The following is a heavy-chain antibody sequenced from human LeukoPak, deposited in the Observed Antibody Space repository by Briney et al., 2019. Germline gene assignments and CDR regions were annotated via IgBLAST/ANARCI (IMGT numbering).Heavy chain of an antibody. D-gene: IGHD3-22*01. CDR3: ATYSSLNRREFQY. CDR2: ISWDGGST. Sequence: GGSLRLSCAASGFTFDDYTMHWVRQAPGKGLEWVSLISWDGGSTYYADSVKGRFTISRDNAKNSLYLQMNSLRAEDTAVYYCATYSSLNRREFQYWGQGTLLTVSS. CDR1: GFTFDDYT. J-gene: IGHJ1*01. V-gene: IGHV3-43*01.